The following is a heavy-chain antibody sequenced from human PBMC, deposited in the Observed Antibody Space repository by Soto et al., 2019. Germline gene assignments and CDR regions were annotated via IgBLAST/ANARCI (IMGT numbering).Heavy chain of an antibody. CDR1: GFTLSNYG. D-gene: IGHD2-21*01. V-gene: IGHV3-23*01. CDR2: ISGSDGNT. J-gene: IGHJ4*02. CDR3: AKDKYYG. Sequence: EVHLLESGGGLVQPGGSLRLSCAASGFTLSNYGMTWVRQAPGKGLEWASGISGSDGNTYYADSVKGRFTISRDSSKNMVYLQQNTLRAEDTAVYYCAKDKYYGWGQGTLGTVSS.